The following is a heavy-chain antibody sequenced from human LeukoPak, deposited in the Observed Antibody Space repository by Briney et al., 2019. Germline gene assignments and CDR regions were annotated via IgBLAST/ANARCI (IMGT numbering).Heavy chain of an antibody. Sequence: GGSLRLSCAASGFTFSSYAMHWVRQAPGKGLEWVAAIPYDGSNKYYADSVKGRFTISRDNSRNTLYLQMDSLRAEDTAVYYCVRRMAAAGTYYFDYWGQGTLVTVSS. J-gene: IGHJ4*02. CDR3: VRRMAAAGTYYFDY. CDR2: IPYDGSNK. D-gene: IGHD6-13*01. CDR1: GFTFSSYA. V-gene: IGHV3-30-3*01.